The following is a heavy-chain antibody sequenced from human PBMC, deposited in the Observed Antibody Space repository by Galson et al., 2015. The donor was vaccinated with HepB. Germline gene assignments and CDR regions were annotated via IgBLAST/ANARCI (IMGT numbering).Heavy chain of an antibody. D-gene: IGHD1-1*01. CDR1: GYTLTEFS. Sequence: SVKVSCKVSGYTLTEFSMHWVRQAPGKGLEWMGGFDPEDGETIYAQKFQGRVTMTEDTSTDTAYMELSSLRSEDTAVYYCATAPELEAYGMDVWGQGTTVTVSS. CDR2: FDPEDGET. CDR3: ATAPELEAYGMDV. J-gene: IGHJ6*02. V-gene: IGHV1-24*01.